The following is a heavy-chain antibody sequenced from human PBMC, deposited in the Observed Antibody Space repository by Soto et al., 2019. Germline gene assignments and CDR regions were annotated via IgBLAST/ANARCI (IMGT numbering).Heavy chain of an antibody. Sequence: QVQLVESGGGVVQPGRSLRLSCAASGFTFSSYAMHWVRQAPGKGLEWVAVISYDGSNKYYADSVKGRFTISRDNSKNTLYLQMNSLRAEDTAVYYCARVMGVVVAANFFDYWGQGTLVTVSS. D-gene: IGHD2-15*01. CDR3: ARVMGVVVAANFFDY. CDR1: GFTFSSYA. V-gene: IGHV3-30-3*01. CDR2: ISYDGSNK. J-gene: IGHJ4*02.